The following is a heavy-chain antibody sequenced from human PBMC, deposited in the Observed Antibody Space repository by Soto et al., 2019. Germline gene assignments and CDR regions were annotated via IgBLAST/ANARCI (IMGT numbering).Heavy chain of an antibody. CDR2: ISSSATTI. D-gene: IGHD3-16*01. Sequence: QVQLVESGGGLVKPGGSLRLSCVASGFSFSDHYMTWIRQAPGKGLEWISYISSSATTIFYAASVRGRFSISRDNAKNSLFLQINSLRVDDPAVYYCARVGDWAYKDWGQGTRVTVSS. J-gene: IGHJ4*02. V-gene: IGHV3-11*01. CDR1: GFSFSDHY. CDR3: ARVGDWAYKD.